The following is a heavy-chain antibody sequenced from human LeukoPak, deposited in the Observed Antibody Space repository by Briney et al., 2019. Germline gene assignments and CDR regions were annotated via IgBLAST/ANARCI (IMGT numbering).Heavy chain of an antibody. J-gene: IGHJ4*02. Sequence: ASVKVSCNASGYAFTGCYMHWVRQAHGQGLEWMGWINTNSGGTNYAQKFQGRVTMTSDSSISTAYVELSRLGSDDSAVFYCARSIVGATPIDYWGQETLVTVSS. D-gene: IGHD1-26*01. CDR3: ARSIVGATPIDY. V-gene: IGHV1-2*02. CDR1: GYAFTGCY. CDR2: INTNSGGT.